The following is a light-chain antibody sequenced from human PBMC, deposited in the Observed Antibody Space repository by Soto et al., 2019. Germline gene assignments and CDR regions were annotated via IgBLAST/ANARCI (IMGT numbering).Light chain of an antibody. Sequence: EIVLTQSPATLSLSPGERATLSCRASQSVSSNYLAWYQQKPGQAPWLLIYGASNRAGDVPDRFSGSGSGSDFTLTISRLEPEDFAIYYCQQYGSSPRTFGQGTKVDI. CDR2: GAS. CDR1: QSVSSNY. V-gene: IGKV3-20*01. J-gene: IGKJ1*01. CDR3: QQYGSSPRT.